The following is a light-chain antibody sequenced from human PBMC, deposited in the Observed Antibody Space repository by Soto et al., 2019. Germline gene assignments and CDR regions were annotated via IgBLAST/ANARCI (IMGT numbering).Light chain of an antibody. CDR2: AAS. CDR1: QSISSY. J-gene: IGKJ4*01. Sequence: IQRPQSPSSLSASVGDRVTITCRASQSISSYLNWYQQKPGKAPKLLIYAASSLQSGVPSRFSGSGSGTDFSLSINSLQPEDFATYYCQQTYSDFRTFGGGTKVDIK. CDR3: QQTYSDFRT. V-gene: IGKV1-39*01.